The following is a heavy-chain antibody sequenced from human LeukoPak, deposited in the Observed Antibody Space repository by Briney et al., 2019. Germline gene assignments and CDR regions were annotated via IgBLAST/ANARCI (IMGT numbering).Heavy chain of an antibody. J-gene: IGHJ4*02. D-gene: IGHD2/OR15-2a*01. Sequence: PGGSLRLSCDASGFRFSDYDMNWVRQAPGKAPEGLSYISGGGATISYADSVKGRFTISKDNAKNSLSLQMNSLRVEDTAIYYCARDSFFDCNDRADNFDCWGQGTLVTVSS. CDR1: GFRFSDYD. CDR2: ISGGGATI. CDR3: ARDSFFDCNDRADNFDC. V-gene: IGHV3-48*03.